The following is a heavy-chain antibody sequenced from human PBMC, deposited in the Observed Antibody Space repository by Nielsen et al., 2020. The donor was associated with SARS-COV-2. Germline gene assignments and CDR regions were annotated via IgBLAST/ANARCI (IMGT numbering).Heavy chain of an antibody. Sequence: SLKISCAASGFTFDDYAMHWVRQAPGKGLEWVSGISWHSGSIGYADSVKGRFTISRDNAKNSLYLQMNSLRAEDTALYYCAKALNRGRYQELDWLLPYFDYWGQGTLVTVSS. CDR2: ISWHSGSI. CDR1: GFTFDDYA. CDR3: AKALNRGRYQELDWLLPYFDY. J-gene: IGHJ4*02. D-gene: IGHD3-9*01. V-gene: IGHV3-9*01.